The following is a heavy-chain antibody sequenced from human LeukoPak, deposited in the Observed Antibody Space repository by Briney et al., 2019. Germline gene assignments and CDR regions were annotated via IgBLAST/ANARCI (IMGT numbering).Heavy chain of an antibody. CDR3: ARGYTNYYDILTGYYSYFDY. D-gene: IGHD3-9*01. J-gene: IGHJ4*02. Sequence: PSETLSLTCAVYGGSFSGYYWSWIRQPPGKGLEWIGEINHSGSTNYNPSLKSRVTISVDTSKNQFSLKLSSVTAADTAVYYYARGYTNYYDILTGYYSYFDYWGQGTLVTVSS. V-gene: IGHV4-34*01. CDR2: INHSGST. CDR1: GGSFSGYY.